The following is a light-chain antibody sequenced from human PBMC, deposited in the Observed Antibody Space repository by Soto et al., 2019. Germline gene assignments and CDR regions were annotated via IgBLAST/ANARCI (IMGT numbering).Light chain of an antibody. CDR3: QHFSNSPSIT. J-gene: IGKJ5*01. V-gene: IGKV3-20*01. Sequence: IVLTKSPGTLSLSTGERATLSCRAIQSVSSHYLAWYQQKPGQAPRLLIYAASSRATGIPVRFSGSGSGTDFTLTISRLEPEDFAVYYCQHFSNSPSITFGQGTRLEIK. CDR1: QSVSSHY. CDR2: AAS.